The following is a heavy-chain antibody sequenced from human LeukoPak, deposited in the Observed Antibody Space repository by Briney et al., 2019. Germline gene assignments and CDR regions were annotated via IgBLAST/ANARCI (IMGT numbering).Heavy chain of an antibody. D-gene: IGHD1-26*01. CDR2: IYHSGST. V-gene: IGHV4-30-2*01. Sequence: SETLSLTCAVSGGSISSGGYSWSWIRQPPGKGLEWIGYIYHSGSTYYNPSLKSRVTISVDRSKSQFSLKLSSVTAADTAVYYCARGSWYSGSYYAHYYFDYWGQGTLVTVSS. CDR3: ARGSWYSGSYYAHYYFDY. J-gene: IGHJ4*02. CDR1: GGSISSGGYS.